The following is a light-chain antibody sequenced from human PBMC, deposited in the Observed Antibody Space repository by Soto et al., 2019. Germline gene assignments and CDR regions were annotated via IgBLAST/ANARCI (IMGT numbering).Light chain of an antibody. CDR3: CXYAGSRTYV. V-gene: IGLV2-23*01. CDR1: SSDVGSYDL. Sequence: QSALTQPASVSGPPGQSIVISCNGSSSDVGSYDLVSWYLQYPGKAPKVIIFEGTKRPSGVSDRFSGSKSGNTASLTISGXXXXXXXXXYCCXYAGSRTYVFGPGTKVTVL. J-gene: IGLJ1*01. CDR2: EGT.